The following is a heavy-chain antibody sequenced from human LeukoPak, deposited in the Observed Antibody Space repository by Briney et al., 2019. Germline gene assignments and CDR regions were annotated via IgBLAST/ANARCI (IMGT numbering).Heavy chain of an antibody. CDR2: IGTAGDT. Sequence: GGSPRLSCAASGFTFGSYDMHWVRQATGKGLEWVSAIGTAGDTYYPGSVKGRFTISRENAKNSLYLQMNSLRAGDTAVYYCARDLRGGYDNHYYYYGMDVWGQGTTVTVSS. J-gene: IGHJ6*02. V-gene: IGHV3-13*01. CDR3: ARDLRGGYDNHYYYYGMDV. CDR1: GFTFGSYD. D-gene: IGHD5-12*01.